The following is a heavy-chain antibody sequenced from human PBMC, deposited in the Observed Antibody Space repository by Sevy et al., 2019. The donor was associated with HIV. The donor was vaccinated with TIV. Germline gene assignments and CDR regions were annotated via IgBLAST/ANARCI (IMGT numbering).Heavy chain of an antibody. Sequence: SETLALTCTVSGGSISSYYWSWIRQPPGKGLEWIGYIYYSGSTNYNPSLKSRVSISVDTSKNQFSLKLSSVTAADTAVYYCARSYFYDSSGFDYWGQGTLVTVSS. D-gene: IGHD3-22*01. V-gene: IGHV4-59*01. CDR3: ARSYFYDSSGFDY. CDR2: IYYSGST. J-gene: IGHJ4*02. CDR1: GGSISSYY.